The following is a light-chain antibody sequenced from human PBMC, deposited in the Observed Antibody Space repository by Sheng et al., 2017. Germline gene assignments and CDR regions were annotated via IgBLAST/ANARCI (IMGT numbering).Light chain of an antibody. CDR2: SYD. J-gene: IGLJ3*02. V-gene: IGLV1-47*02. CDR1: SSNIGTNY. Sequence: QPVLTQPPSASGTPGQRVTISCSGSSSNIGTNYVYWYQQLPGTAPKLLIYSYDHRPSGVPDRFSVSKSGTSASLAISGLRSEDEADYYCAAWDDSLSGPVFGGGTKLTVL. CDR3: AAWDDSLSGPV.